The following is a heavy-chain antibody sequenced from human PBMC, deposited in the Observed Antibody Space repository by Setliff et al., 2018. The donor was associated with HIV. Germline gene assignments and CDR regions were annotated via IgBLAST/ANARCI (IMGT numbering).Heavy chain of an antibody. J-gene: IGHJ4*02. CDR2: INPNSGGT. D-gene: IGHD2-2*01. V-gene: IGHV1-2*02. Sequence: RASVKVSCKASGYTFTGYYMHWVRQAPGQGLEWMGWINPNSGGTNYAQKFQGRVTVTRGTSISTAYMELRRLRSDDTAVYYCARGAFVVIPTARHDFDYWGQGALVTVSS. CDR3: ARGAFVVIPTARHDFDY. CDR1: GYTFTGYY.